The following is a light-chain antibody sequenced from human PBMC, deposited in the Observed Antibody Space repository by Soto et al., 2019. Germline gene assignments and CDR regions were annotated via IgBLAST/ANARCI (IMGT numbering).Light chain of an antibody. Sequence: QLVLTQPPSASGTPGQRVTISCSGSSSTIRSNTVNWSQQLPGTAPKPLTYGNIQRPSGVPDRFSASESGTSASLAISGLQSDDEADYYCATWDDSLNGRVFGGGTKLTVL. CDR1: SSTIRSNT. CDR3: ATWDDSLNGRV. J-gene: IGLJ3*02. CDR2: GNI. V-gene: IGLV1-44*01.